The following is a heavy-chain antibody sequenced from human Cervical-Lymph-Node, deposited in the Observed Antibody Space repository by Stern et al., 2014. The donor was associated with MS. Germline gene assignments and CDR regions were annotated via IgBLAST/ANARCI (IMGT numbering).Heavy chain of an antibody. CDR3: ARGYSTTYLDY. D-gene: IGHD6-13*01. Sequence: QVQLVQSGAEVKKPGASVKVSCKASGYTFTNYALHWVRQAPGQRPEWMGWLHPGNGDAKYSQNFQDRVTITRDTSANTVYMELRSLRVEDTAMYYCARGYSTTYLDYWGQGTLVTVSS. CDR1: GYTFTNYA. J-gene: IGHJ4*02. V-gene: IGHV1-3*01. CDR2: LHPGNGDA.